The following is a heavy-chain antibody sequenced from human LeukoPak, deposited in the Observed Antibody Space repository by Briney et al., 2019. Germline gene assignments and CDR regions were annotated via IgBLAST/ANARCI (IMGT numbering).Heavy chain of an antibody. CDR1: GFTFSSYG. CDR2: ISNDGSNK. Sequence: GGSLRLSCAASGFTFSSYGMHWVRQAPGKGLEWVAFISNDGSNKHYVDSVKGRFTISRDNSKNTLYLQMNSLRAEDTAVYYCAKEGGYCSGGSYYQLTDYWGQGTLVTVSS. J-gene: IGHJ4*02. CDR3: AKEGGYCSGGSYYQLTDY. V-gene: IGHV3-30*18. D-gene: IGHD2-15*01.